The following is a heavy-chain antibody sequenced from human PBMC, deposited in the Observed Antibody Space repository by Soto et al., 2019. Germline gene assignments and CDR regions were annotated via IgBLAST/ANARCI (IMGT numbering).Heavy chain of an antibody. J-gene: IGHJ6*02. V-gene: IGHV4-4*02. CDR2: IYHSGST. Sequence: QVQLQESGPGLVKPSGTLSLTCAVSGGSISSSNWWSWVRQPPGKGLEWIGEIYHSGSTTYNPSPKSRVTISVDKSKNQFSLKLSSVTAADTAVYYCARVPTLYGDFLYYYYYGMDVWGQGTTVTVSS. CDR3: ARVPTLYGDFLYYYYYGMDV. D-gene: IGHD4-17*01. CDR1: GGSISSSNW.